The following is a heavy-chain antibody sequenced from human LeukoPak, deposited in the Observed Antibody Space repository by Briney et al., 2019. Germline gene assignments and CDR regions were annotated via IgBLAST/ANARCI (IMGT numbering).Heavy chain of an antibody. Sequence: ASVKVSCKASGGTFSSYAISWVRQAPGQGLEWMGRIIPILGIANYAQKFQGRVTITADKSTSTAYMELSSLRSEDTAVYYCARDQEPHYYDSSGILDYWGQGTLVTVSS. CDR3: ARDQEPHYYDSSGILDY. V-gene: IGHV1-69*04. CDR1: GGTFSSYA. D-gene: IGHD3-22*01. CDR2: IIPILGIA. J-gene: IGHJ4*02.